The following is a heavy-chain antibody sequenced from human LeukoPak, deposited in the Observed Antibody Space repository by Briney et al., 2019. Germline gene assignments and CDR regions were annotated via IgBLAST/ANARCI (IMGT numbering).Heavy chain of an antibody. D-gene: IGHD1-26*01. J-gene: IGHJ4*02. Sequence: GASVTVSCKASGYTFTSCYMHWVRQAPGQGLEWMGVINPSGGSTSYAQKFQGRVTMTRDTSTSTVYMELSSLSSEDTAVYFCASGGIVGTTPWYYWGQGTLVTVSS. CDR1: GYTFTSCY. CDR2: INPSGGST. CDR3: ASGGIVGTTPWYY. V-gene: IGHV1-46*01.